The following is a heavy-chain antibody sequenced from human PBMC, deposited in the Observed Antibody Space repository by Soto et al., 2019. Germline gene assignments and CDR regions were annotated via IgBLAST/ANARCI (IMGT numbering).Heavy chain of an antibody. D-gene: IGHD3-10*01. J-gene: IGHJ4*02. CDR2: ISAYNGNT. Sequence: QVQLVQSGAEVKKPGASVKVSCKASGYTFTSYGISWVRQAPGQVLEWMGWISAYNGNTNYAQKLQGRVTMTTDTSTSPAYMELRGLRSDDTAVYYCARGGQLLWCGEPRMGDFHYWGQGTLVTVSS. CDR1: GYTFTSYG. V-gene: IGHV1-18*01. CDR3: ARGGQLLWCGEPRMGDFHY.